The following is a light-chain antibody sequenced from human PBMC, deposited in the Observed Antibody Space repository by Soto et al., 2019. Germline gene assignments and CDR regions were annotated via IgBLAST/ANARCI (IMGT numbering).Light chain of an antibody. V-gene: IGKV3-20*01. J-gene: IGKJ1*01. CDR2: TTS. Sequence: EIVMTQSPATLSVSPGERATLSCRASQSVSTNLAWYQQKPGQAPRLLIYTTSIRATGIPDRFSGSGSGTDFTLTISRLEPEDFAVYYCHQYGGSQTFGQGTKVDIK. CDR1: QSVSTN. CDR3: HQYGGSQT.